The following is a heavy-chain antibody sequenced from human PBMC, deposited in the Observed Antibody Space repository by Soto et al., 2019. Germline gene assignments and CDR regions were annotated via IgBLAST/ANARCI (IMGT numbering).Heavy chain of an antibody. CDR1: GYSFAGYW. CDR2: VDPSDSQT. V-gene: IGHV5-10-1*01. Sequence: GESLKISCKGSGYSFAGYWITWVRQKPGKGLEWMGRVDPSDSQTYYSPSFRGHVTISATKSITTVFLQWSSLRASDTAMYYCARQIYDSDTGPNFQYYFDSWSQGTPVTVSS. CDR3: ARQIYDSDTGPNFQYYFDS. J-gene: IGHJ4*02. D-gene: IGHD3-22*01.